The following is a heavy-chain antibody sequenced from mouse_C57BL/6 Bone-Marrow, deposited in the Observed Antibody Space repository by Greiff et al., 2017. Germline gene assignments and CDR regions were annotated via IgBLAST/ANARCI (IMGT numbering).Heavy chain of an antibody. CDR3: ARDYYGPGYYFDY. CDR1: GYTFTSYW. J-gene: IGHJ2*01. Sequence: VQLQQPGAELVKPGASVKMSCKASGYTFTSYWITWVKQRPGQGLEWIGDIYPGSGSTYYNEKFKSKATLTVDTTSSTTYMQLSSLRSEYSAVYFCARDYYGPGYYFDYWGQGTTLTVSS. D-gene: IGHD1-2*01. V-gene: IGHV1-55*01. CDR2: IYPGSGST.